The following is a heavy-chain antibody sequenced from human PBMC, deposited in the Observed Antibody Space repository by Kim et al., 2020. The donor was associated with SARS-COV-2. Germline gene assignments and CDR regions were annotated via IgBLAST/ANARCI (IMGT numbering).Heavy chain of an antibody. CDR2: MNPKSGHT. CDR3: ARGVSAAGVNWWFDP. Sequence: ASVKVSCKTSGYTFTGNDLSWVRQAAGQGLEWLGWMNPKSGHTGYAQKFQGRVTMTRDTSTNTAYMELSSLRSDDTAVYYCARGVSAAGVNWWFDPWGQG. J-gene: IGHJ5*02. CDR1: GYTFTGND. D-gene: IGHD2-2*01. V-gene: IGHV1-8*01.